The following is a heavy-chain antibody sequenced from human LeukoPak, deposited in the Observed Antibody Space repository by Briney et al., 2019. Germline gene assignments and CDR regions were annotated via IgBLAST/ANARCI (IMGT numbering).Heavy chain of an antibody. Sequence: SETLSLTCAVYGGSFSGYYWSWIRQPPGKGLEWIGEINHSGSTNYNPSLKSRVTISVDTSKNQFSLKLSSVTAADTAAYYCARGIIVVVPAAIRFDPWGQGTLVTVSS. CDR3: ARGIIVVVPAAIRFDP. CDR1: GGSFSGYY. J-gene: IGHJ5*02. D-gene: IGHD2-2*02. V-gene: IGHV4-34*01. CDR2: INHSGST.